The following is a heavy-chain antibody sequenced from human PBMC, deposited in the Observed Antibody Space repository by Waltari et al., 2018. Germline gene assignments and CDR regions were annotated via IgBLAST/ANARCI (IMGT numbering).Heavy chain of an antibody. CDR1: GGTFSSYA. Sequence: QVQLVQSGAEVKKPGSSVKVSCKASGGTFSSYAISWVRQAPGQGLEWMGRIIPILGIANYAQKFKGEVRSTANKSTSTAYMELRSLRSEDTAVYYCARDLDYYDSSGYYPPFDYWGQGTLVTVSS. CDR2: IIPILGIA. CDR3: ARDLDYYDSSGYYPPFDY. J-gene: IGHJ4*02. V-gene: IGHV1-69*09. D-gene: IGHD3-22*01.